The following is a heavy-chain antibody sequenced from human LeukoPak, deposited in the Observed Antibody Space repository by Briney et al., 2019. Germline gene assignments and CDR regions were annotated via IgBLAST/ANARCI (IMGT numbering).Heavy chain of an antibody. CDR2: VKQDGIEK. CDR3: ARNHNWEWDY. CDR1: GFTFDDYV. Sequence: QPGGSLRLSCAASGFTFDDYVMHWVRQAPGKGLEWVANVKQDGIEKHYVDSAKGRFTISRDNAKNSLYLQMNSLRAEDTAVYYCARNHNWEWDYWGQGTLVTVSS. V-gene: IGHV3-7*05. D-gene: IGHD1-20*01. J-gene: IGHJ4*02.